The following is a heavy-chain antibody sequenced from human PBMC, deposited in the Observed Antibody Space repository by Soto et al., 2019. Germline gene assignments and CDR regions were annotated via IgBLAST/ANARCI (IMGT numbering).Heavy chain of an antibody. CDR1: GVSISSGGYY. Sequence: QVQLQEAGPGLGKPSQTLSLTCTVSGVSISSGGYYWSWIRQHPGKGLEWIGYIYYSGSTYYNPALKSRVTISVDTSKSQFSLKLSSVTAADTAVYYCARESDYYYYGMAVWGQGTTVTVSS. J-gene: IGHJ6*02. CDR2: IYYSGST. V-gene: IGHV4-31*03. CDR3: ARESDYYYYGMAV.